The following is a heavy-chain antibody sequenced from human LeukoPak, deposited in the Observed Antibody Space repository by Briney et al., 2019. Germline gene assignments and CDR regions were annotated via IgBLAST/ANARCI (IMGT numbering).Heavy chain of an antibody. CDR2: IHPGGST. CDR3: ARGLTFGYYYDY. CDR1: VDSISSSKW. Sequence: SGTLSLTCAVFVDSISSSKWWSWVRQAPGKGLVWIGEIHPGGSTSYNPSLKSRVTISIDKSKNQFSLRMSSVTAADTAVYYCARGLTFGYYYDYWGQGTLVTVSS. D-gene: IGHD3-22*01. V-gene: IGHV4-4*02. J-gene: IGHJ4*02.